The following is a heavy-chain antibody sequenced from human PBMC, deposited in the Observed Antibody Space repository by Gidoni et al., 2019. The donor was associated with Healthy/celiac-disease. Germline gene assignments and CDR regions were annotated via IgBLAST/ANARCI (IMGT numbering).Heavy chain of an antibody. V-gene: IGHV4-59*01. D-gene: IGHD4-17*01. CDR3: ARGSYGGKGWFDP. J-gene: IGHJ5*02. Sequence: QVQLQESGPGLVKPSETLSLTCPVPGCSISSYYWSWIRQPPGKGLEWIGYIYYSGSTNYNPSLKSRVTISVDTSKNQFSLKLSSVTAADTAVYYCARGSYGGKGWFDPWGQGTLVTVSS. CDR1: GCSISSYY. CDR2: IYYSGST.